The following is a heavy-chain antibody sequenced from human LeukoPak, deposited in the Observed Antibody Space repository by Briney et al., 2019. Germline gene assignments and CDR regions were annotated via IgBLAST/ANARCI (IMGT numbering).Heavy chain of an antibody. V-gene: IGHV1-69*04. J-gene: IGHJ4*02. CDR2: ITPILGIA. CDR1: GGTFSSYT. CDR3: ARDAGSYVDY. Sequence: SVKVSCKASGGTFSSYTITGVRQAPGQGLEWMGRITPILGIANYAQKFQGRVTITADKSTSTAYMELSSLRSEDTAVYYCARDAGSYVDYWGQGTLVTVSS.